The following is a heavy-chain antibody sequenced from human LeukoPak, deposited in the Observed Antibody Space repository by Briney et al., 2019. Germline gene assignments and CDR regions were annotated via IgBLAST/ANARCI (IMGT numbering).Heavy chain of an antibody. J-gene: IGHJ3*02. V-gene: IGHV4-39*02. Sequence: SETLSLTCTVSDGSISSSSYYWGWIRQPPGTGLEWLGSISYSGSTYYNPSLKSRVTISVDTSKNQFSLKLSSVTAADTAVYYCARERGYYDFWSGYSPFGAFDIWGQGTMVTVSS. D-gene: IGHD3-3*01. CDR1: DGSISSSSYY. CDR3: ARERGYYDFWSGYSPFGAFDI. CDR2: ISYSGST.